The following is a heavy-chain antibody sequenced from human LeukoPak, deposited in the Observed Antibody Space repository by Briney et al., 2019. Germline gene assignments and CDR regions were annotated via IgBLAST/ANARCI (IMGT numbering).Heavy chain of an antibody. J-gene: IGHJ4*02. CDR1: GYTFTSYG. D-gene: IGHD6-13*01. V-gene: IGHV1-69*04. Sequence: ASVKVSCKASGYTFTSYGISWVRQAPGQGLEWMGRIIPILGITNYAQKFQGRVTITADKSTNTAYMELSSLRSEDTAVFYCARDLRGSSSWYDYWGRGTLVTVSS. CDR2: IIPILGIT. CDR3: ARDLRGSSSWYDY.